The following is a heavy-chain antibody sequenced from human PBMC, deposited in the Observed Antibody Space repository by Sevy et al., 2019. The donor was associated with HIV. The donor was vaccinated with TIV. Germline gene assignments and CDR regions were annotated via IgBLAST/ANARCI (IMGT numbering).Heavy chain of an antibody. D-gene: IGHD2-2*01. V-gene: IGHV1-18*01. J-gene: IGHJ4*02. CDR3: ARDKPQGVVVLPGSMWGGIDY. CDR2: ISAYTGDT. Sequence: ASVKVSCRASGYTFRNYGISWVRQAPGQGLEWLGWISAYTGDTNFAQKVKARVTLTSDKSTNTAYLELRSLRSDDTAVYYCARDKPQGVVVLPGSMWGGIDYWGQGTLVTVSS. CDR1: GYTFRNYG.